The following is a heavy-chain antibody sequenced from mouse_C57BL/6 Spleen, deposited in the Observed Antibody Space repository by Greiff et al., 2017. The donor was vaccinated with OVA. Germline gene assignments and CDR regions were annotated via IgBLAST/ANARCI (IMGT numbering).Heavy chain of an antibody. CDR1: GYTFTDYE. CDR2: IDPETGGT. CDR3: TRDEGTRYFDY. D-gene: IGHD3-3*01. V-gene: IGHV1-15*01. Sequence: VKLQESGAELVRPGASVTLSCKASGYTFTDYEMHWVKQTPVHGLEWIGAIDPETGGTAYNQKFKGKAILTADKSSSTAYMELRSLTSEDSAVYYCTRDEGTRYFDYWGQGTTLTVSS. J-gene: IGHJ2*01.